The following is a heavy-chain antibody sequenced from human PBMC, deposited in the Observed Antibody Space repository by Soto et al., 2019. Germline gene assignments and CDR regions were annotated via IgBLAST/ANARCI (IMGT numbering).Heavy chain of an antibody. Sequence: GGSLRLSCAASGFTFSSYAMSWVRQAPGKGLEWVSAISGSGGSTYYADSVKGRFTISRDNSKNTLYLQMNSLRAEDTAVYYCAKYLVRGVIISVEIDYWGQGTLVTVSS. V-gene: IGHV3-23*01. CDR2: ISGSGGST. CDR1: GFTFSSYA. D-gene: IGHD3-10*01. CDR3: AKYLVRGVIISVEIDY. J-gene: IGHJ4*02.